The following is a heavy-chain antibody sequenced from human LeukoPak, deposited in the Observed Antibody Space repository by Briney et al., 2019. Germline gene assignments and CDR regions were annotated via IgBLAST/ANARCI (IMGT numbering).Heavy chain of an antibody. CDR3: ARARQSGGSCYGLDY. J-gene: IGHJ4*02. Sequence: GGSLRLSCAASGFTVSSNYMSWVRQAPGKGLEWVSVIYSGGSTYYADSVKGRFTISRDNSKSTLYLQMNSLRAEDTAVYYCARARQSGGSCYGLDYWGQGTLVTVSS. D-gene: IGHD2-15*01. CDR2: IYSGGST. V-gene: IGHV3-66*02. CDR1: GFTVSSNY.